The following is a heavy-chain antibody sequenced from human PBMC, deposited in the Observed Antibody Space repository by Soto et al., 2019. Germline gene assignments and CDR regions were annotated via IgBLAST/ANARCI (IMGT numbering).Heavy chain of an antibody. CDR2: INHSGST. J-gene: IGHJ5*02. Sequence: QVQLQQWGAGLLKPSETLSLTCAVYGGSFSGYYWSWIRQPPGKGLEWIGEINHSGSTNYNPSLKSRVTISVDTSKNQFSLKLSSVTAADTAVYYCARAGLVSRTNWFDPWGQGTLVTFSS. CDR1: GGSFSGYY. D-gene: IGHD6-19*01. CDR3: ARAGLVSRTNWFDP. V-gene: IGHV4-34*01.